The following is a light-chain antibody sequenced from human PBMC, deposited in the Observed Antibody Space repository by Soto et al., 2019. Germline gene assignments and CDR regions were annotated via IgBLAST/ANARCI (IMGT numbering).Light chain of an antibody. V-gene: IGKV1-5*01. Sequence: DIQMTQSPSTLSASVGXRVTITCRASQSISSWLAWYQQKPGKAPKLLIYDASSLESGVPSRFSGSGSGTEFTLTLSSLQPDDFATYYCQQYNSYSWTFGQGTKVDIK. CDR1: QSISSW. CDR2: DAS. CDR3: QQYNSYSWT. J-gene: IGKJ1*01.